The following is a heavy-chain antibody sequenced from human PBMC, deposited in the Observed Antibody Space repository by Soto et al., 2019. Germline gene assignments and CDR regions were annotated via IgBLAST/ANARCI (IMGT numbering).Heavy chain of an antibody. Sequence: ASVKVSCKASGYTFTSYGISWVRQAPGQGLEWMGRISAYNGSTSYAQKFQGRVTMTRDTSTSTVYMELSSLRSEDTAVYYCARSAPPLDYWGQGTLVTVSS. J-gene: IGHJ4*02. V-gene: IGHV1-18*01. CDR3: ARSAPPLDY. CDR2: ISAYNGST. CDR1: GYTFTSYG.